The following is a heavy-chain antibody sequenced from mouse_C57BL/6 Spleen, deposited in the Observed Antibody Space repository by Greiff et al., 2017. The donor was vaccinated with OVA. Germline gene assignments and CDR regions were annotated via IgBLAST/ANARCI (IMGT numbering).Heavy chain of an antibody. D-gene: IGHD2-4*01. Sequence: QVQLQQSGAELVRPGTSVKVSCKASGYAFTNYLIEWVKQRPGQGLEWIGVINPGSGGTNYNEKFKGKATLTADKSSSTAYMQLSSLTSEDSAVYFCARREGYDLTLFAYWGQGTLVTVSA. V-gene: IGHV1-54*01. CDR3: ARREGYDLTLFAY. CDR1: GYAFTNYL. J-gene: IGHJ3*01. CDR2: INPGSGGT.